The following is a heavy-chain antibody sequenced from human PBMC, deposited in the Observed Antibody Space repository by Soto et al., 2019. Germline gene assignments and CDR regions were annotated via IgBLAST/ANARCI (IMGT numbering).Heavy chain of an antibody. V-gene: IGHV4-30-2*01. CDR2: IYHSGST. CDR1: GGSISSGGYS. CDR3: ARQASGYYYGWFDP. D-gene: IGHD3-22*01. J-gene: IGHJ5*02. Sequence: SETLSLTCAVSGGSISSGGYSWSWIRQPPGKGLEWIGYIYHSGSTYYNPSLKSRVTISVDTSNNQFSLKLSSVTAADTAVYYCARQASGYYYGWFDPWGQGTLVTVSS.